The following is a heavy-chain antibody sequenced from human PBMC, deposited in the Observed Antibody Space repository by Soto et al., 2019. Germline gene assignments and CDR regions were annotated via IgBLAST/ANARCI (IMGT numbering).Heavy chain of an antibody. CDR1: GYSFSDYY. Sequence: ASVKVSCKASGYSFSDYYMHWVRQAPGQGLQWMGWINPKSGDTKCAQSFQGGVTMARDTSINTAYMELNRLTSDDTAVYYCTRGRTTGPAAVSETILGGYWGQGTLVTVSS. CDR3: TRGRTTGPAAVSETILGGY. CDR2: INPKSGDT. D-gene: IGHD6-19*01. V-gene: IGHV1-2*02. J-gene: IGHJ4*02.